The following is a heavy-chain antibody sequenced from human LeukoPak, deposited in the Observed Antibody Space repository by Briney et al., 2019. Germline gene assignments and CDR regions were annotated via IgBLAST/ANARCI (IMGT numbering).Heavy chain of an antibody. CDR3: AKDEDSSGHPWDFQH. J-gene: IGHJ1*01. D-gene: IGHD3-22*01. CDR2: ISGRGGST. Sequence: GGSPRLSCAASGFTFSTYAMSWVRQAPGKGLEWVSAISGRGGSTYYADSVKGRFTISRDNTISGDNSKNTLYLQMNSLRAEDTAIYYCAKDEDSSGHPWDFQHWGQGTLVTVSS. CDR1: GFTFSTYA. V-gene: IGHV3-23*01.